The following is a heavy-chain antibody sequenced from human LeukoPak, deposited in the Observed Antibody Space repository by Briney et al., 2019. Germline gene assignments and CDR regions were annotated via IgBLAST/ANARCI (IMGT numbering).Heavy chain of an antibody. CDR2: ITGSGRST. CDR1: GFTFDSYG. V-gene: IGHV3-23*01. J-gene: IGHJ4*02. CDR3: AKDQLNRFCSGGSCSITHDY. Sequence: GGSLRLSCAASGFTFDSYGMSWVRQAPGKGLEWASAITGSGRSTYYADSVKGRFTISRDNSKNTLYVQMNSLRAEDTAVYYCAKDQLNRFCSGGSCSITHDYWGQGSLVTVSS. D-gene: IGHD2-15*01.